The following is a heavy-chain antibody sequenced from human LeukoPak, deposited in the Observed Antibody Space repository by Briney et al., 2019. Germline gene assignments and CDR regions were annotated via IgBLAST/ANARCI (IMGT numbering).Heavy chain of an antibody. CDR3: ARGFGLYYNVDY. J-gene: IGHJ4*02. CDR1: GGSFSGYY. Sequence: SETLSLTCAVYGGSFSGYYWSWIRQPPGKGLEWIGEINHSGSTNYNPSLKSRVTISVDTSKSQFSLKLSSVTAAGTAVYYCARGFGLYYNVDYWGQGTLVTVSS. D-gene: IGHD1-26*01. V-gene: IGHV4-34*01. CDR2: INHSGST.